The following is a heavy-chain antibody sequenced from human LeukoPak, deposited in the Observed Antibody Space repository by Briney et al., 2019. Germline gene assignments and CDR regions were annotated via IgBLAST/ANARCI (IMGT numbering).Heavy chain of an antibody. D-gene: IGHD2-2*01. Sequence: ASVKVSCKASGGTFSSYAISWVRQAPGQGLEWMGWISAYNGNTNYAQKLQGRVTMTTDTSTSTAYMELRSLRSDDTAVYYRAXXWGVPAAMEEDYYYYMDVWGKGTTVTISS. J-gene: IGHJ6*03. CDR2: ISAYNGNT. V-gene: IGHV1-18*01. CDR3: AXXWGVPAAMEEDYYYYMDV. CDR1: GGTFSSYA.